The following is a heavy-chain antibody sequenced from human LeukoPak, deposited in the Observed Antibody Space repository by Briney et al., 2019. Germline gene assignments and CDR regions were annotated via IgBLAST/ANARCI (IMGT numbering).Heavy chain of an antibody. CDR3: ATGRSGYFDS. CDR1: AFTFSNYA. Sequence: PGGSLRLSCAASAFTFSNYAMTWVRQAPGKGLEWVSSISGIVSSTYYADSVKGRFTISRDNSKNTLYLQMNSLKIEDTAVYYCATGRSGYFDSWGQGTLVIVSS. V-gene: IGHV3-23*01. CDR2: ISGIVSST. J-gene: IGHJ4*02.